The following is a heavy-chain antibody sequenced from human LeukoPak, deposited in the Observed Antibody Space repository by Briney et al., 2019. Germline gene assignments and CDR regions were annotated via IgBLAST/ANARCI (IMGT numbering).Heavy chain of an antibody. D-gene: IGHD6-19*01. CDR3: ARTAVADYFDY. CDR1: GYSISSGYY. CDR2: IYHSGST. J-gene: IGHJ4*02. Sequence: SETLSLTCTVSGYSISSGYYWGWIRQPPGRGLEWIGSIYHSGSTYYNPSLKSRVTISVDTSKNQFSLKLDSVTAADTAVYYCARTAVADYFDYWGQGTLVTVSS. V-gene: IGHV4-38-2*02.